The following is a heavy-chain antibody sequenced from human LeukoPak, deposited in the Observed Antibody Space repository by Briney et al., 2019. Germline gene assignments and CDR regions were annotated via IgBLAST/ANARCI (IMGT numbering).Heavy chain of an antibody. J-gene: IGHJ4*02. V-gene: IGHV3-30*18. CDR3: AKDLTILDS. Sequence: GGSLRLSCAASGFTFSSYGMHWVRQAPGKGLEWVAVISYDVGSNTYYADSVKGRFTISRDNSKNTLYLQMNSLRAEDTAVYYCAKDLTILDSWGQGTLVTVSS. D-gene: IGHD1-14*01. CDR1: GFTFSSYG. CDR2: ISYDVGSNT.